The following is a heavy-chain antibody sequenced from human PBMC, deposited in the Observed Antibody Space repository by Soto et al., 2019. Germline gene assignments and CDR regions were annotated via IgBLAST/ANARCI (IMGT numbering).Heavy chain of an antibody. CDR1: GFTFSDHY. CDR2: TRNKANSYTT. J-gene: IGHJ4*02. CDR3: AGPTYYYDSG. V-gene: IGHV3-72*01. D-gene: IGHD3-22*01. Sequence: GGSLRLSCAASGFTFSDHYMDWVRQAPGKGLEWVGRTRNKANSYTTEYAASVKGRFTISRDDSKNSLYLQMNSLKTEDTAVYYCAGPTYYYDSGWGQGTLVTVSS.